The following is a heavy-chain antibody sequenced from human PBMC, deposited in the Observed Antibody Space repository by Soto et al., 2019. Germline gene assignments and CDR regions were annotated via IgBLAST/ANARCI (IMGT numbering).Heavy chain of an antibody. CDR3: TRLLEVVEVPAAIEGLLDY. V-gene: IGHV3-73*01. CDR1: GLTFSGSA. CDR2: IRSKPNSHAT. J-gene: IGHJ4*02. Sequence: GGSLRLSCASSGLTFSGSAIHWVRQASGKGLEWVGRIRSKPNSHATAYAASVKGRFTISRDDSKNTTYLQMNSLKTEDTAVYYCTRLLEVVEVPAAIEGLLDYWGQGTLVTVS. D-gene: IGHD2-2*01.